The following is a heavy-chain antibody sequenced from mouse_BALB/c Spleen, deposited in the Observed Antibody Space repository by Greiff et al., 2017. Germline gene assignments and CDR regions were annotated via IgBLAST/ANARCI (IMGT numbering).Heavy chain of an antibody. V-gene: IGHV2-9*02. J-gene: IGHJ3*01. D-gene: IGHD2-4*01. CDR2: IWAGGST. Sequence: QVQLKESGPGLVAPSQSLSITCTVSGFSLTSYGVPWVRQPPGKGLEWLGVIWAGGSTNYNSALMSRLSISKDNSKSQVFLKMNSLQTDDTAMYYCATYDYDGGFAYWGQGTLVTVSA. CDR1: GFSLTSYG. CDR3: ATYDYDGGFAY.